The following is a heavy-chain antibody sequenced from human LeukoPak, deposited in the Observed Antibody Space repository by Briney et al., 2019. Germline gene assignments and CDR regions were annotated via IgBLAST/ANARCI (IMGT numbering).Heavy chain of an antibody. Sequence: SETLSLTCTVSGGSISSYYWSWIRQPPGKGLEWIGYIYYSGSTNYNPSLKSRVTISVDTSKNQFSLKLSSVTAADTAVYYCAREYISSLGYYYYMDVWGKGTTVTVSS. J-gene: IGHJ6*03. CDR2: IYYSGST. CDR3: AREYISSLGYYYYMDV. D-gene: IGHD6-6*01. CDR1: GGSISSYY. V-gene: IGHV4-59*01.